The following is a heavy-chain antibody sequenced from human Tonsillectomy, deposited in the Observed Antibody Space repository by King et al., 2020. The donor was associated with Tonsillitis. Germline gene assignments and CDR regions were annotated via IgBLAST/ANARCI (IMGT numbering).Heavy chain of an antibody. J-gene: IGHJ6*02. CDR1: GGSISSYY. Sequence: QLQESGPGLVKPSETLSLTCTVSGGSISSYYWSWIRQPPGKGLEWIGYIYYSGSTNYNPSLKSRVTISVDTSKNQFSLKLSSVTAADTAVHYCARDPGMTTVTTNYYYDGMDVWGQGTTVTVSS. CDR3: ARDPGMTTVTTNYYYDGMDV. D-gene: IGHD4-11*01. V-gene: IGHV4-59*01. CDR2: IYYSGST.